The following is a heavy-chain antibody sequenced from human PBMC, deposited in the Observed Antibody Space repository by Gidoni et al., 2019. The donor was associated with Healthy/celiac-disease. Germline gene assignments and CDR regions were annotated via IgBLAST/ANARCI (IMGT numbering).Heavy chain of an antibody. CDR1: GFTFSRYA. D-gene: IGHD6-13*01. CDR3: ARDSSSWYARRDWFDP. Sequence: QVQLVESGGGVLQAGRSLRRTCAASGFTFSRYAMDWVRQAPGKGLEWVAVISDDGSNKYYADSVKGRFTISRDNSKNTLYLQMNSLRAEDTAVYYCARDSSSWYARRDWFDPWGQGTLVTVSS. J-gene: IGHJ5*02. V-gene: IGHV3-30-3*01. CDR2: ISDDGSNK.